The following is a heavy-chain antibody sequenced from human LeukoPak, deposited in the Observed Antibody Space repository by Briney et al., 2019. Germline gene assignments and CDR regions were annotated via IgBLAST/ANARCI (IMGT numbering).Heavy chain of an antibody. CDR3: ARGGIAVVPAAPLYYYYGMDV. D-gene: IGHD2-2*01. V-gene: IGHV3-48*02. J-gene: IGHJ6*02. CDR1: GFTFSSYA. Sequence: PGGSLRLSCAASGFTFSSYAMSWVRQAPGKGLEWVSYISSSSSTIYYADSVKGRFTISRDNAKNSLYLQMNSLRDEDTAVYYCARGGIAVVPAAPLYYYYGMDVWGQGTTVTVSS. CDR2: ISSSSSTI.